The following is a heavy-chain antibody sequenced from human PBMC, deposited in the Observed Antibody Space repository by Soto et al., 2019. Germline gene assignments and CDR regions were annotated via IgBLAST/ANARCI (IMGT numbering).Heavy chain of an antibody. CDR1: GFTFSGYV. V-gene: IGHV3-23*01. CDR2: ISGGGGRT. CDR3: AKVPYSGDAGFYYGMDV. J-gene: IGHJ6*02. D-gene: IGHD5-12*01. Sequence: PGGSLRLSCTASGFTFSGYVMSWVRQAPGKGLEWVSSISGGGGRTYYADSVNGRFTISRDNSKNTLFLQMSSLRAEDTALYYCAKVPYSGDAGFYYGMDVWGQGTTVTVSS.